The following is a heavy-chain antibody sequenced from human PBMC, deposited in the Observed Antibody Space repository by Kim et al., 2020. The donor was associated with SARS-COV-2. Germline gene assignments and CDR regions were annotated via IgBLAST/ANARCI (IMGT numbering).Heavy chain of an antibody. J-gene: IGHJ6*02. V-gene: IGHV4-59*08. CDR2: IYYSGST. Sequence: SETLSLTCTVSGGSISSYYWSWIRQPPGKGLEWIGYIYYSGSTNYNPSLKSRVTISVDTSKNQFSLKLSSVTAADTAVYYCARLTIGMTPYCMDVWGQGTTVTVAS. CDR3: ARLTIGMTPYCMDV. D-gene: IGHD4-4*01. CDR1: GGSISSYY.